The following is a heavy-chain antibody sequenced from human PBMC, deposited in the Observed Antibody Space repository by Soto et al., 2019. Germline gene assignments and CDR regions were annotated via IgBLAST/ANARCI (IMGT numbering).Heavy chain of an antibody. CDR1: GFTFSSYG. CDR3: AKVHPTYYDILTGYSLASYYGMDV. J-gene: IGHJ6*02. V-gene: IGHV3-30*18. Sequence: PGGSLRLSCAASGFTFSSYGMHWVRQAPGKGLEWVSVIPYDGSNKYYADSVKGRFTISRYNSKNTLYLQMNSLRAEDTAVYYCAKVHPTYYDILTGYSLASYYGMDVWGQGTTVTVSS. D-gene: IGHD3-9*01. CDR2: IPYDGSNK.